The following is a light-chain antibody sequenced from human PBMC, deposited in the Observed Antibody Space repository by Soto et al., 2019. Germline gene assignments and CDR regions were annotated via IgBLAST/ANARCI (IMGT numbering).Light chain of an antibody. J-gene: IGKJ4*01. Sequence: DIQMTQSPSHVSASVGDRVSITCRASQDIRSWLAWYQQRPGKAPKLLIYAATILQSGVPSRFSGSGSGTAFTLTISNLQPEDFASYFCQQANSFPLPFGGGTKVDIK. CDR1: QDIRSW. V-gene: IGKV1-12*01. CDR2: AAT. CDR3: QQANSFPLP.